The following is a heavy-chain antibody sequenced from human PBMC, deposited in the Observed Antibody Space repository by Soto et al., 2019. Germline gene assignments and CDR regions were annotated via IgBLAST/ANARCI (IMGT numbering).Heavy chain of an antibody. CDR1: GGPFSSYT. D-gene: IGHD1-26*01. J-gene: IGHJ4*02. Sequence: QVQLVQSGAEVKKPGSSVTVSCKASGGPFSSYTISWVRQAPGQGLGWMAGISPIFGTPIYAQKFQDRVTITADDTTMTAYMEMNRLTSEDTAVYYCARVVVGSRLSLDYWGQGTLVTISS. V-gene: IGHV1-69*01. CDR3: ARVVVGSRLSLDY. CDR2: ISPIFGTP.